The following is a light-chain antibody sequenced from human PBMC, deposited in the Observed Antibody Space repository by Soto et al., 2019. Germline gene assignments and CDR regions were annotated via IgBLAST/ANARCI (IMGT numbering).Light chain of an antibody. CDR2: GNS. CDR1: SSNIVEGYD. CDR3: QSYDSSLSGYV. Sequence: QSVLTQPPSVSGAPGQRVTISCTGSSSNIVEGYDVHWYQELPGTAPKLLIYGNSNRPSGVPDRFSGSKSGTSASLAITGLQAEDEAEYYCQSYDSSLSGYVFGTGTKLTVL. J-gene: IGLJ1*01. V-gene: IGLV1-40*01.